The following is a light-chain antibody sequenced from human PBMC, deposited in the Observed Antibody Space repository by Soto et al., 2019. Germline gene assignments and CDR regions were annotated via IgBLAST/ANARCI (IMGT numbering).Light chain of an antibody. CDR3: CSYAGSDTYV. CDR2: EVS. V-gene: IGLV2-23*02. Sequence: SVLPQPASVSGSPGQSITISCTGISSDVGSYNLVSWYQQHPGKGPKLMIYEVSKRPSGVSNRFSGSKSGITASLTISGLQAEDEADYYCCSYAGSDTYVFGTGTKVTVL. J-gene: IGLJ1*01. CDR1: SSDVGSYNL.